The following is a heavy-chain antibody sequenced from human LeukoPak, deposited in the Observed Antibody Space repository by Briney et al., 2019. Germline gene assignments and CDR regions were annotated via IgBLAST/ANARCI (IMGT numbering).Heavy chain of an antibody. D-gene: IGHD6-13*01. CDR1: GFTFSSYA. Sequence: GGSLRLSCAASGFTFSSYAMSWVRQAPGKGLEWVSSISSSSSYIYYADSVKGRFTISRDNAKNSLYLQMNSLRAEDTAVYYCARSTSAVKGALDYWGQGTLVTVSS. J-gene: IGHJ4*02. CDR3: ARSTSAVKGALDY. CDR2: ISSSSSYI. V-gene: IGHV3-21*01.